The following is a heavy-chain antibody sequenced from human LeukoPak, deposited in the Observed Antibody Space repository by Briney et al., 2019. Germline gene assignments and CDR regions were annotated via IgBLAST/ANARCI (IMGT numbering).Heavy chain of an antibody. D-gene: IGHD3-22*01. CDR1: GGSISSYY. CDR2: IYYSGST. V-gene: IGHV4-59*08. Sequence: NPSETLSLTCTVSGGSISSYYWSWIRQPPGKGLEWIGYIYYSGSTYYNPSLKSRVTISVDTSKNQFSLKLRSVTAADTAVYYCARVVQSTDSSGFYLPEYFQHWGQGTLVTVSS. CDR3: ARVVQSTDSSGFYLPEYFQH. J-gene: IGHJ1*01.